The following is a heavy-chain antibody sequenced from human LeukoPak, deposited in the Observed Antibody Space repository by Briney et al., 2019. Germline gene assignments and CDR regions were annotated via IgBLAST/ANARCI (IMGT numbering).Heavy chain of an antibody. D-gene: IGHD4-11*01. V-gene: IGHV3-74*01. CDR1: GFTFSDQY. J-gene: IGHJ4*02. CDR2: INSDESIT. CDR3: ARGLVPGFLDY. Sequence: HSGGSLRLSCAASGFTFSDQYIDCVRQAPGKGLVWVSRINSDESITTYADSVKGRFTISRDNAKNTLYLQMNSLRAEDTAVYYCARGLVPGFLDYWGQGTPVTVSS.